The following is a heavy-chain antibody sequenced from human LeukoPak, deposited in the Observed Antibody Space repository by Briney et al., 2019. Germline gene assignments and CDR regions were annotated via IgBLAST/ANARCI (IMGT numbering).Heavy chain of an antibody. Sequence: SQTLSLTCTVSGGSISSGDYYWSWTRQPPGKGLEWIGYIYYSGSTYYNPSLKSRVTISVDTSKNQFSLKLSSVTAADTAVYYCARVHYYDSSGYPFDAFDIWGQGTMVTVSS. D-gene: IGHD3-22*01. J-gene: IGHJ3*02. V-gene: IGHV4-30-4*01. CDR3: ARVHYYDSSGYPFDAFDI. CDR2: IYYSGST. CDR1: GGSISSGDYY.